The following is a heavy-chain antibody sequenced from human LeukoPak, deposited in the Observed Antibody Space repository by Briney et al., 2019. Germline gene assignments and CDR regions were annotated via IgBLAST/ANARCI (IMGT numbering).Heavy chain of an antibody. CDR1: GYTFTSYY. CDR2: INPSGGST. J-gene: IGHJ3*02. CDR3: ARGRYDILTGHSPGWGDDAFDI. Sequence: ASVKVSCKASGYTFTSYYMHWVRQAPGQGLEWMGIINPSGGSTSYAQKFQGRGTMTRDTSTSTVYMELSSLRSEDTAVYYCARGRYDILTGHSPGWGDDAFDIWGQGTMVTVSS. D-gene: IGHD3-9*01. V-gene: IGHV1-46*01.